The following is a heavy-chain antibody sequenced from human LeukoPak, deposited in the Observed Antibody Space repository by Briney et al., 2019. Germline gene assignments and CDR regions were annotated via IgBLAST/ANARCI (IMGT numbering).Heavy chain of an antibody. V-gene: IGHV6-1*01. CDR2: TYYRSKWYN. J-gene: IGHJ6*03. Sequence: SQTLSLTCDISGDSVSSNSAVWSWIRQSPSRGLEWLGRTYYRSKWYNDYAVSVKSRITINPDASKNHFSLQLKSVSPEDTAVYYCARGDWYSTSWYSSNYYYYYMDVWGKGTTATISS. D-gene: IGHD6-13*01. CDR1: GDSVSSNSAV. CDR3: ARGDWYSTSWYSSNYYYYYMDV.